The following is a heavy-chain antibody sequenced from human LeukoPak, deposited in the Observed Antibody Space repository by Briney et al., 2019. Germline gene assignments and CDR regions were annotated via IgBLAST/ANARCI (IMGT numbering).Heavy chain of an antibody. CDR2: IYYSGST. J-gene: IGHJ4*02. Sequence: TGGSLRLSCAASGFTFSSYEMNWVRQPPGKGLEWIGSIYYSGSTYYNPSLKSRVTISVDTSKNQFSLKLSSVTAADTAVYYCARLDSSSFLFDYWGQGTLVTVSS. D-gene: IGHD6-13*01. CDR1: GFTFSSYE. CDR3: ARLDSSSFLFDY. V-gene: IGHV4-39*01.